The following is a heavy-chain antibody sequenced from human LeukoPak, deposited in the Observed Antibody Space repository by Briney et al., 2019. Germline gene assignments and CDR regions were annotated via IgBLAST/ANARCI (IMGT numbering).Heavy chain of an antibody. CDR1: GFTFSSYG. CDR2: LWYDGSNK. D-gene: IGHD6-13*01. CDR3: ARGIAAAGHLDY. Sequence: GRSLRLSCAASGFTFSSYGMHWVRQAPGKGLEWVAVLWYDGSNKYYADSVKGRFTISRDNSKNTLYLQMNSLRAEDTAVYYCARGIAAAGHLDYWGQGTLVTVSS. J-gene: IGHJ4*02. V-gene: IGHV3-33*01.